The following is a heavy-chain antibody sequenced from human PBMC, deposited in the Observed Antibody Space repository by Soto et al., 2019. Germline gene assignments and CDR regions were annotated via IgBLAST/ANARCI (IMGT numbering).Heavy chain of an antibody. Sequence: PSQTLSLTCAISGDSVSSNSAAWNWIRQSPSRGLEWLGRTYYRSKWYNDYAVSVKSRITINPDTSKNQFSLQLNSVTPEDTAVYYCARDIPRGPKLVVPAAISAFDIRGQGTMVTVSS. V-gene: IGHV6-1*01. CDR1: GDSVSSNSAA. D-gene: IGHD2-2*02. CDR3: ARDIPRGPKLVVPAAISAFDI. CDR2: TYYRSKWYN. J-gene: IGHJ3*02.